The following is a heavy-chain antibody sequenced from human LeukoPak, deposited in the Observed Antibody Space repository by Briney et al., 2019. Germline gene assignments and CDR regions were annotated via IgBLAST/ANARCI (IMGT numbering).Heavy chain of an antibody. D-gene: IGHD6-13*01. CDR3: AREWQGGIAAAGTRIEGDY. CDR2: IKQDGSEK. V-gene: IGHV3-7*01. J-gene: IGHJ4*02. Sequence: GGSLRLSCAVSGFSFSGYWMTWVRQAPGKGLEWGAKIKQDGSEKNYVDSVKGRFTISRDNAENSLFLQMNSLRVEDTAVYYCAREWQGGIAAAGTRIEGDYWGQGTLVAVSS. CDR1: GFSFSGYW.